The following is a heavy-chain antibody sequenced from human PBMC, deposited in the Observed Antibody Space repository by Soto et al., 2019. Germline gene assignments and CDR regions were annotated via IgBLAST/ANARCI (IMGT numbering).Heavy chain of an antibody. J-gene: IGHJ4*02. D-gene: IGHD6-13*01. CDR3: AGGEGYSSNPKAHDS. CDR1: GDSLSSNSAA. Sequence: SQTLSLTCAISGDSLSSNSAAWNWIRQSPSRGLEWLGRTYYRSKWYNDYAVSVKSRITINPDTSKNQFSLQLNSVTPDDTAVYYCAGGEGYSSNPKAHDSWGQGTPVTVSS. V-gene: IGHV6-1*01. CDR2: TYYRSKWYN.